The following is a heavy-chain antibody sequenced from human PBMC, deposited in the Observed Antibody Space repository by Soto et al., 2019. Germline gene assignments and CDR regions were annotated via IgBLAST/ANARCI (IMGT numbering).Heavy chain of an antibody. CDR1: GLNFSAHA. V-gene: IGHV3-23*01. CDR2: IGGIGQYT. CDR3: AKGDNSHIYGMEA. Sequence: PGGSLRLSCTSSGLNFSAHAVNWVRPAPGKGLSWVSIIGGIGQYTFYADSVRGRFTFSRDNSKNILYLEMNNLRVEDTAMYFCAKGDNSHIYGMEAWGPGPPVSVSS. D-gene: IGHD1-20*01. J-gene: IGHJ6*02.